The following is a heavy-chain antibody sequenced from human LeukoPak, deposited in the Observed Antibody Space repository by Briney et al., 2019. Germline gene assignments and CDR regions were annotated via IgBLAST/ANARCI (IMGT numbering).Heavy chain of an antibody. D-gene: IGHD3-16*02. V-gene: IGHV1-69*05. Sequence: SVKVSCKASGGTFSIYAISWVRQAPGQGLEWMGGIIPIFGTANYAQKFQGRVTITTDESTSTAYMELSSLRSEDTAVYYCAGKYDYVWGSYRWVFDPWGQGTLVTVSS. CDR3: AGKYDYVWGSYRWVFDP. CDR2: IIPIFGTA. CDR1: GGTFSIYA. J-gene: IGHJ5*02.